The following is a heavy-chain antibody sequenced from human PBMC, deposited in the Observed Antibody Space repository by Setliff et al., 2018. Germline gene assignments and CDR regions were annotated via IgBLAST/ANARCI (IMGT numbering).Heavy chain of an antibody. CDR2: IYWSGNT. V-gene: IGHV4-39*07. CDR3: VRTDYSDGRYSMDV. CDR1: GGSISTATYY. J-gene: IGHJ6*03. D-gene: IGHD6-19*01. Sequence: SETLSLTCTVSGGSISTATYYWGWVRQSPGKGLEWIGSIYWSGNTNYNPSLKSRVTISVDKSTNQFSLKLNSVTAADTAVYYCVRTDYSDGRYSMDVWGKGTTVTVS.